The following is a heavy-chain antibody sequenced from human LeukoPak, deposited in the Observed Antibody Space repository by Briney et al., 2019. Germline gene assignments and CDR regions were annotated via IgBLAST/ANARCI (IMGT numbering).Heavy chain of an antibody. CDR2: ISSSISTI. D-gene: IGHD1-26*01. CDR3: ARVRGSYYLDY. V-gene: IGHV3-48*04. Sequence: GESLKISCAASGFTFSSYSMNWVRQTPGKGLEWVSYISSSISTIYYADSVKGRFTISRDNAKNSLYLQMNSLRAEDTAVYYCARVRGSYYLDYWGQGTLVTVSS. J-gene: IGHJ4*02. CDR1: GFTFSSYS.